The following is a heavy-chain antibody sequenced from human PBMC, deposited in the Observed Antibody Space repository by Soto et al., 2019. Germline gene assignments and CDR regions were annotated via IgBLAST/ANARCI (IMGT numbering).Heavy chain of an antibody. CDR1: GFTVNSNY. J-gene: IGHJ4*02. CDR3: ARGLRWSGWYEAYYFDY. V-gene: IGHV3-66*01. Sequence: GGSLRLSCAASGFTVNSNYMSWVRQAPGKGLEWVSVVYSGDSTYYADSVKGRFTISRDDSKNTLFLQMNSLRAEDTAVYYCARGLRWSGWYEAYYFDYWGQGTLVTVSS. D-gene: IGHD6-19*01. CDR2: VYSGDST.